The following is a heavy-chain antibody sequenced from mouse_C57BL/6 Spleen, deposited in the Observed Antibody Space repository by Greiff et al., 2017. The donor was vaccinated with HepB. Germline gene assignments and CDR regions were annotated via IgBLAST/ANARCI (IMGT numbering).Heavy chain of an antibody. D-gene: IGHD2-4*01. CDR1: GFNIKDDY. Sequence: EVKLMESGAELVRPGASVKLSCTASGFNIKDDYMHWVKQRPEQGLEWIGWIDPENGDTEYASKFQGKATITADTSSNTAYLQLSSLTSEDTAVYYCTTWDYDGYWGQGTTLTVSS. CDR3: TTWDYDGY. CDR2: IDPENGDT. V-gene: IGHV14-4*01. J-gene: IGHJ2*01.